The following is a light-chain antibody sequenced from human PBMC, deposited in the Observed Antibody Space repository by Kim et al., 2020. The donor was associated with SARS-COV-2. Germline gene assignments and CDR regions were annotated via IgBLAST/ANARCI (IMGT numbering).Light chain of an antibody. J-gene: IGLJ2*01. CDR3: QAWDSSLVV. CDR1: KLGDKY. Sequence: SVSPGQTASITCSGDKLGDKYACWYQQKPGQSPVLVIYQDSKRPSGIPERFSGSNSGNTATLTISGTQAMDEADYYCQAWDSSLVVFGGGTQLTV. V-gene: IGLV3-1*01. CDR2: QDS.